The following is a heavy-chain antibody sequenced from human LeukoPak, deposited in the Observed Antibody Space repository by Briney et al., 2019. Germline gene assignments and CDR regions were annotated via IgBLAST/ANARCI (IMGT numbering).Heavy chain of an antibody. Sequence: PGGFLRLSCVGSGFTFSTSWVHWVRQAPGQGLVWLSRMNGDGGTINYVDSVKGRFTVSRDNAKNTLYLQMNSLGVEDTAIYYCARGGSYRFDYWGPGTQVTVSS. CDR3: ARGGSYRFDY. CDR2: MNGDGGTI. CDR1: GFTFSTSW. D-gene: IGHD3-16*02. J-gene: IGHJ4*02. V-gene: IGHV3-74*01.